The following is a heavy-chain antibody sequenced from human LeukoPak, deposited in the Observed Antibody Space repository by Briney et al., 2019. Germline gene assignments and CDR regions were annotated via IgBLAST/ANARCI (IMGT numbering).Heavy chain of an antibody. D-gene: IGHD1-1*01. J-gene: IGHJ6*03. CDR3: ARGTRGGTTYYYYYYYMDV. V-gene: IGHV1-8*03. CDR1: GYTFTSYD. Sequence: ASVKVSCKASGYTFTSYDINWVRQATGQGLEWMGWMNPNSGNAGYAQKFQGRVTITADESTSTAYMELSSLISEDTAVYHCARGTRGGTTYYYYYYYMDVWGKGTTVTISS. CDR2: MNPNSGNA.